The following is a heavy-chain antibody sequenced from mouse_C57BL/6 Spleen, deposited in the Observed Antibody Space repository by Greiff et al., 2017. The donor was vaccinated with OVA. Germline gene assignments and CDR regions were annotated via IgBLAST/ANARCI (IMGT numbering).Heavy chain of an antibody. CDR3: AREHYGSSYYFDY. D-gene: IGHD1-1*01. Sequence: DVQLVESEGGLVQPGSSMKLSCTASGFTFSDYYMAWVRQVPEKGLEWVANINYDGSSTYYLDSLKSRFIISRDNAKNILYLQMSSLKSEDTATYYCAREHYGSSYYFDYWGQGTTLTVSS. CDR1: GFTFSDYY. CDR2: INYDGSST. J-gene: IGHJ2*01. V-gene: IGHV5-16*01.